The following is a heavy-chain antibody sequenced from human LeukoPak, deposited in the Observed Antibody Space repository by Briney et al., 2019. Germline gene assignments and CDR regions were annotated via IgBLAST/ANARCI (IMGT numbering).Heavy chain of an antibody. J-gene: IGHJ4*02. Sequence: QSGGSLRLSCAASGFTFSSYAMHWVRQAPGQGLEWVAVISYDGSNKYYADSVKGRFTISRDNSKNTLYLQMNSLRAEDTAVYYCARTRTRYYYGSADYWGQGTLVTVSS. CDR2: ISYDGSNK. CDR3: ARTRTRYYYGSADY. CDR1: GFTFSSYA. D-gene: IGHD3-10*01. V-gene: IGHV3-30*04.